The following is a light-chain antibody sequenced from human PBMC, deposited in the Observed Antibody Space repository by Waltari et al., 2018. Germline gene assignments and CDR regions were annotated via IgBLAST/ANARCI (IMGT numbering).Light chain of an antibody. J-gene: IGKJ5*01. CDR1: QSISTW. Sequence: DIQMTQSPSTLSASVGDRVTITCRASQSISTWLAWYQQRPGKAPKVLIYKASNLESGVPSRFSGSGSGTGFTLTISSLQPDDFATYYCQQYSDYSITFGQGTRLEIK. CDR2: KAS. V-gene: IGKV1-5*03. CDR3: QQYSDYSIT.